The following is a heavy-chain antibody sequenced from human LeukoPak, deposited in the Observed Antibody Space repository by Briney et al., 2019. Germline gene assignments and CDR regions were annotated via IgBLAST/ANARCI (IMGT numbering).Heavy chain of an antibody. CDR1: GFPFNSYV. CDR3: AKGYYDYIWGSYRSDSFDI. D-gene: IGHD3-16*02. J-gene: IGHJ3*02. CDR2: ISGSGGLT. Sequence: GGSLRLSCAASGFPFNSYVMTWVRQAPGKGLEWVSFISGSGGLTYYADFGRGRYTVSRDNPKNSLYLQMNRLRAEDTGGYSCAKGYYDYIWGSYRSDSFDIWGQGTMVTVSS. V-gene: IGHV3-23*01.